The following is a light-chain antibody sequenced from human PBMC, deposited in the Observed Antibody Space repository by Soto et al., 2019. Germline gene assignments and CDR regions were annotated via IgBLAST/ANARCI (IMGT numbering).Light chain of an antibody. V-gene: IGKV1-39*01. Sequence: QKQQSPSSLSXXLGDXVTIXXGASQRISSYLNWYQQKPGKAHKLLIYAASSLQSGVPSRFSGSGSGTDFTLTISSLQPEDFATYYCQQSYSTPFTFGPGTKVDIK. CDR2: AAS. CDR1: QRISSY. J-gene: IGKJ3*01. CDR3: QQSYSTPFT.